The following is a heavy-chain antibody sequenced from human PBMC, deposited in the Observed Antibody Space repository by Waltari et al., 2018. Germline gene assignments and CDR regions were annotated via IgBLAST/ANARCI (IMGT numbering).Heavy chain of an antibody. CDR1: GYSISSGYS. CDR3: ARGGTPAAGDY. V-gene: IGHV4-38-2*02. J-gene: IGHJ4*02. D-gene: IGHD2-2*01. Sequence: QVQLQESGPGLVKPSETLSLTCTVSGYSISSGYSWGWIRQPPGKGLEWIGSIYHSGSTYYNPSLKSRVTISVDTSKNQFSLKLSSVTAADTAVYYCARGGTPAAGDYWGQGTLVTVSS. CDR2: IYHSGST.